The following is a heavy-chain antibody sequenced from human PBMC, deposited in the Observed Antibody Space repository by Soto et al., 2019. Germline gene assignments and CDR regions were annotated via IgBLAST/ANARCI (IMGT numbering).Heavy chain of an antibody. D-gene: IGHD3-22*01. J-gene: IGHJ1*01. CDR2: IYWDDDK. V-gene: IGHV2-5*02. Sequence: SGPTLVNPTQTLTLTCTFSGFSLSTSGVGVGWIRQPPGKALEWLALIYWDDDKRYSPSLKSRVTITKDTSKNQVVLTMTNMDPVDTATYYCAHRPRDHYDSRGYWFQHWGQGTLVTVSS. CDR3: AHRPRDHYDSRGYWFQH. CDR1: GFSLSTSGVG.